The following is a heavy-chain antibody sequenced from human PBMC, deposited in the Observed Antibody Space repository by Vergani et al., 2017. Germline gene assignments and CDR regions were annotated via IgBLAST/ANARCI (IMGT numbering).Heavy chain of an antibody. CDR2: IIPIFGTA. D-gene: IGHD2-21*02. V-gene: IGHV1-69*18. CDR3: ARGLAYCGGDCYSGVDY. Sequence: QVQLVQSGAEVKKPGSSVKVSCKASGGTFSSYAISWVRQAPGQGLEWMGRIIPIFGTANYAQKFKGRVTITADESTSTAYMELSSLRSEDTAVYYCARGLAYCGGDCYSGVDYWGQGTLVTVSS. CDR1: GGTFSSYA. J-gene: IGHJ4*02.